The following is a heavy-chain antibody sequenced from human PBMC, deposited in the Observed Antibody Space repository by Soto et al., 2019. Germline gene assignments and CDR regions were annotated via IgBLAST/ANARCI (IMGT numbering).Heavy chain of an antibody. Sequence: SVKVSCKASGGTFSSYAISWVRQAPGQGLEWMGGIIPILGTANYAQKFQGRVTITADESTSTAYMELSSLRSEDTAVYYCARDRVTPNYYDSSGSYFDYWGQGTLVTVSS. CDR1: GGTFSSYA. D-gene: IGHD3-22*01. V-gene: IGHV1-69*13. CDR2: IIPILGTA. J-gene: IGHJ4*02. CDR3: ARDRVTPNYYDSSGSYFDY.